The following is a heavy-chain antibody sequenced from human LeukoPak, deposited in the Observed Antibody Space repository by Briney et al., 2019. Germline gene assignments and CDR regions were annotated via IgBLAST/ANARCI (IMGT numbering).Heavy chain of an antibody. CDR3: AELGITMIGGV. D-gene: IGHD3-10*02. V-gene: IGHV3-7*03. CDR2: IKQDGSVR. J-gene: IGHJ6*04. CDR1: QFIFSNYW. Sequence: GGSLRLSCAASQFIFSNYWMSWVRQAPGKGLEWVANIKQDGSVRYYVDSVKGRFTISRDNAKNSVYLQMNNLRAEDTAVYYCAELGITMIGGVWGKGTTVTISS.